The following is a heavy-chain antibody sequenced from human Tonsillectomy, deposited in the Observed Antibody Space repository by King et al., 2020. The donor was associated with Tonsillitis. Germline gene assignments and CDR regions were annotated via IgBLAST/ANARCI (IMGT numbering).Heavy chain of an antibody. D-gene: IGHD3-10*01. CDR3: TTDRAPVLRGVTRATYFDN. V-gene: IGHV3-15*01. CDR2: IKSKADGGTT. CDR1: GFTFINAW. Sequence: VQLVESGGGLVKPGGSLRLSCVASGFTFINAWMSWVRQAPGKGLEWVGRIKSKADGGTTDYAAPVKGRFTILRDDSKKTLFLQMNSLKTEDAAVDYCTTDRAPVLRGVTRATYFDNWGQGTLVTVSS. J-gene: IGHJ4*02.